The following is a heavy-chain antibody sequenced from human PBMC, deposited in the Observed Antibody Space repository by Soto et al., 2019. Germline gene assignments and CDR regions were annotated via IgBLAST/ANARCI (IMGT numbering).Heavy chain of an antibody. J-gene: IGHJ3*02. CDR3: ARLYCSWPEGEAVCAVDI. Sequence: QVQLVESGGGVVQPGRSLRLSCAASGFTFSNYGMHWVRQAPGKGLEWVALIWFDGSDKYYADSGKDRFTLSIDNSKNPVCVPMNSLRAEDTAVYYWARLYCSWPEGEAVCAVDIRGQGRIVTVSS. CDR1: GFTFSNYG. D-gene: IGHD2-15*01. V-gene: IGHV3-33*03. CDR2: IWFDGSDK.